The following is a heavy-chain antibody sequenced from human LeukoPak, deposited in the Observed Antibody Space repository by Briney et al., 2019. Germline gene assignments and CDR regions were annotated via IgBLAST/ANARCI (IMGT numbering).Heavy chain of an antibody. V-gene: IGHV3-64D*06. CDR2: ISANGDNT. Sequence: GGSLRLSCSASGFTFSGSAMHWVRQAPGKGPEFASGISANGDNTYYGDSVKVRFTISRDNSKNTVHLQMSSLSPEDTAVYYCVSDLTWGQGTLVIVSS. CDR3: VSDLT. CDR1: GFTFSGSA. J-gene: IGHJ5*02.